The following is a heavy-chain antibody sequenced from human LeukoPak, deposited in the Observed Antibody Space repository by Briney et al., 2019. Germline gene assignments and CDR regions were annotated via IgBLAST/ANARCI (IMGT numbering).Heavy chain of an antibody. V-gene: IGHV3-53*01. CDR3: ARSPGAYCGGDCYPYYFDY. D-gene: IGHD2-21*02. CDR2: IYSGGST. Sequence: GGSLRLSCAASGFTVSSNYMSWVRQARGKGLEWVSVIYSGGSTYYADSVKGRFTISRDNSKNTLYLQMNSLRAEDTAVYYCARSPGAYCGGDCYPYYFDYWGQGTLVTVSS. CDR1: GFTVSSNY. J-gene: IGHJ4*02.